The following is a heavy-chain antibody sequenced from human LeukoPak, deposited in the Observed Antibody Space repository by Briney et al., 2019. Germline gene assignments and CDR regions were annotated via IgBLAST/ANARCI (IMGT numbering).Heavy chain of an antibody. Sequence: ASVKVSCKASGYTFTGYYTHWVRQAPGQGLEWMGWINPNSGGTNYAQKFQGRVTMTRDTSISTAYMELSRLRSDDTAVYYCARDRRLRWYPTEGYDYWGQGTLVTVSS. CDR1: GYTFTGYY. CDR3: ARDRRLRWYPTEGYDY. V-gene: IGHV1-2*02. J-gene: IGHJ4*02. CDR2: INPNSGGT. D-gene: IGHD4-23*01.